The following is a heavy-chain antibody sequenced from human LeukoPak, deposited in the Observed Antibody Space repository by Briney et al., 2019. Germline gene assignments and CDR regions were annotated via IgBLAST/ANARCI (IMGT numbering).Heavy chain of an antibody. CDR3: AREGEYDFWSGYSNWFDP. CDR1: GYTFTDYY. J-gene: IGHJ5*02. V-gene: IGHV1-18*04. D-gene: IGHD3-3*01. Sequence: ASVKVSCKVSGYTFTDYYMHWVQQAPGQGLEWMGWISAYNGNTNYAQKLQGRVTMTTDTSTSTAYMELRSLRSDDTAVYYCAREGEYDFWSGYSNWFDPWGQGTLVTVSS. CDR2: ISAYNGNT.